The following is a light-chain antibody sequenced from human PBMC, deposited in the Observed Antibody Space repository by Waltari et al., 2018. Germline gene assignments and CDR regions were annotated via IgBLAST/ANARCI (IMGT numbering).Light chain of an antibody. CDR1: QSVSKAF. CDR3: QHYVRLPAT. CDR2: GAS. Sequence: EIVLTQSPGTLSLSPGERATLSCRSSQSVSKAFAWYQQKPGQAPMPLLSGASSRATGISDRFSGSGSGTDFSLTISRLEPEDFAVYYCQHYVRLPATFGQGTKVEIK. V-gene: IGKV3-20*01. J-gene: IGKJ1*01.